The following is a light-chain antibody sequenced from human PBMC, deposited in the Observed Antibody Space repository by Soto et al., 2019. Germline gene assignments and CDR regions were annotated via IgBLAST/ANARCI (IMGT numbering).Light chain of an antibody. Sequence: QSALAQPASVSGSPGQSVTISCTGASSDVGGSDHVSWYQQHPGKAPKLILYEVNNRPSGVSNRFSGSKSGNTASLITSGLQADDEAEYFCSSYSTTNTLVFGSGTKVTV. CDR3: SSYSTTNTLV. J-gene: IGLJ1*01. CDR2: EVN. V-gene: IGLV2-14*03. CDR1: SSDVGGSDH.